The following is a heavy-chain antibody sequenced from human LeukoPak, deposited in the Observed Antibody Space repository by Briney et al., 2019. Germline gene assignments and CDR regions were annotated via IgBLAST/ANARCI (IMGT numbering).Heavy chain of an antibody. Sequence: SCKASGYTFTSYGINWVRQAPGKGLEWVAVISYDDSNIYYADSVKGRFTISRDNSKNTLYLQMNSLRAEDTAVYYCAKSQLRYVDWLPDYWGQGTLVTVSS. J-gene: IGHJ4*02. CDR2: ISYDDSNI. V-gene: IGHV3-30*18. CDR1: GYTFTSYG. CDR3: AKSQLRYVDWLPDY. D-gene: IGHD3-9*01.